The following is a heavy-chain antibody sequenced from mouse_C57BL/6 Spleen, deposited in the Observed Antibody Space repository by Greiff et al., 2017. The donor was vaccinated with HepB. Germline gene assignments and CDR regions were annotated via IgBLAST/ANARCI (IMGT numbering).Heavy chain of an antibody. Sequence: EVQVVESGGGLVQPGGSLKLSCAASGFTFSDYGMEWVRQAPRKGPEWVAFISNLAYSIYYADTVTGRFTISRENAKNTLYLEMSSLRSEDTAMYYCARQGITTVVAPMDYWGQGTSVTVSS. CDR1: GFTFSDYG. J-gene: IGHJ4*01. CDR2: ISNLAYSI. V-gene: IGHV5-15*01. D-gene: IGHD1-1*01. CDR3: ARQGITTVVAPMDY.